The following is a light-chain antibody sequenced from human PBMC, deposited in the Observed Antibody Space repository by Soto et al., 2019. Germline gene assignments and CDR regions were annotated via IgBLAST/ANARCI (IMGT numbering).Light chain of an antibody. Sequence: DIQMTQSPSSLSASVGDRVTITCQASQDISNYLNWYQQKPGKAPKLLIYDASNLETGVPSRFSGSGSGTDFTFTISSLQPEDIATYCCQQYDNLPTFGRGTKVDIK. V-gene: IGKV1-33*01. J-gene: IGKJ4*01. CDR1: QDISNY. CDR2: DAS. CDR3: QQYDNLPT.